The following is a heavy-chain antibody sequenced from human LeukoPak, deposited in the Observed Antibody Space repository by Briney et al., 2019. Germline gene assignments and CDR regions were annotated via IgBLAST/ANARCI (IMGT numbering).Heavy chain of an antibody. CDR1: GFRFSDYW. V-gene: IGHV3-7*01. CDR2: IKEDGREY. J-gene: IGHJ4*02. D-gene: IGHD3-10*01. CDR3: ARGGDPGSIDY. Sequence: PGGSLRLSCGVSGFRFSDYWMGWVRQAPGKGLEWVANIKEDGREYYYVDSVKGRITISRHNAKNSLYLQMTSLRADDTAVYYCARGGDPGSIDYWGQGTLVTVSS.